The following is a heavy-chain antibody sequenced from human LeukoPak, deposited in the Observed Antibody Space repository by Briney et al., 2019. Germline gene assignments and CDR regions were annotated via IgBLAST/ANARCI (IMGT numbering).Heavy chain of an antibody. V-gene: IGHV3-30*04. D-gene: IGHD4-23*01. CDR1: GFTFSSYA. CDR2: ISNDGSKK. CDR3: ARGARKGDDYGGFFDY. Sequence: QPGRSLRLSCAASGFTFSSYAMHWVRQAPGKGLEWVAVISNDGSKKDYADSVKGRFTISRDNSKNTLYLQMNSLRAEDTSVYYCARGARKGDDYGGFFDYWGQGTLVTVSS. J-gene: IGHJ4*02.